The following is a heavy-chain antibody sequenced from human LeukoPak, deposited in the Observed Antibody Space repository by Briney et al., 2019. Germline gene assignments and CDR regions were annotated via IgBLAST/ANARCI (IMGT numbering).Heavy chain of an antibody. J-gene: IGHJ6*03. Sequence: PSETLSLTCTVSGGSISSYYWSWIRQPPGKGLEWIGYIYTSGSTNYNPSLKSRVTISVDTSKNQFSLKLSSVTAADTAVYYCARGDSGSYYASLVGYYYMDVWGKGTTVTVSS. CDR2: IYTSGST. D-gene: IGHD1-26*01. CDR3: ARGDSGSYYASLVGYYYMDV. CDR1: GGSISSYY. V-gene: IGHV4-4*09.